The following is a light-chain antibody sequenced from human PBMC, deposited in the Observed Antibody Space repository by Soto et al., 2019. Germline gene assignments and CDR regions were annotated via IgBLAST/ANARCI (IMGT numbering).Light chain of an antibody. CDR1: ASDIGGYTF. Sequence: QSALTQPPSASGSLGQSVAISCTGTASDIGGYTFVSWYQQHPGKAPKLLIYDVNKRPSGVPDRFSGSKSGNTASLTVSGLQAEDEADYYCSAHGGTNPYVFGTGTKLTVL. J-gene: IGLJ1*01. CDR3: SAHGGTNPYV. CDR2: DVN. V-gene: IGLV2-8*01.